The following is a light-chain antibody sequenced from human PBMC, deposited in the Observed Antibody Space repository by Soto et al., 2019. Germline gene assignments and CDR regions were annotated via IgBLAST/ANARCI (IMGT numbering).Light chain of an antibody. V-gene: IGKV3-20*01. CDR3: QNYGSSWT. J-gene: IGKJ1*01. Sequence: EIVLTQSPGTLSLSPGERATLSCRASQSGRSKYIAWYQQKPGQAPRLLIYATSNRATGIPDRFSGSGSGTDFTLTISRLEPEDFAVYYCQNYGSSWTFGQGTKVEIK. CDR2: ATS. CDR1: QSGRSKY.